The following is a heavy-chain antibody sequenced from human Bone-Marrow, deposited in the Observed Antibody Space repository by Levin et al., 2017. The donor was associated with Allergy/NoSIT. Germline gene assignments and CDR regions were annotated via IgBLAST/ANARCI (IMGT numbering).Heavy chain of an antibody. CDR3: VKDRSGDGSKCDH. Sequence: LSLTCAVSGFNVDDYAMHWVRQAPGKGLEWVSGITWNRGKKDYADSVMGRFTISRASVKNSLYLEMNSLRGEDTGLYYCVKDRSGDGSKCDHWGQGTLVTASS. V-gene: IGHV3-9*01. CDR2: ITWNRGKK. CDR1: GFNVDDYA. J-gene: IGHJ4*02. D-gene: IGHD5-24*01.